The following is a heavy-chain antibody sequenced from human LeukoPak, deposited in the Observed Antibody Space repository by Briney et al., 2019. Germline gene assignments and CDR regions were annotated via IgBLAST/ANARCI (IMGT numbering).Heavy chain of an antibody. J-gene: IGHJ2*01. Sequence: ERSLRLSCAASGFTFNNYTIHWVRQAPGKGLEWVAVISYDGGNKYYADSVKGRFTISRDNSKNTVYLQMNSLRAEDTAVYYCARAGGGPTTLYWYFDLWGRGTLVTVSS. CDR1: GFTFNNYT. CDR3: ARAGGGPTTLYWYFDL. CDR2: ISYDGGNK. V-gene: IGHV3-30*04. D-gene: IGHD1-7*01.